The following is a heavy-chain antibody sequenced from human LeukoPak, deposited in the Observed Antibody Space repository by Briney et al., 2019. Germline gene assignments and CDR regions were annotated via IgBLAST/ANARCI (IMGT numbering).Heavy chain of an antibody. Sequence: PSETLSLTCTVSGGSISSGSYYWSWIRQPAGKGLEWIGRIYTSGSTNYNPSLKSRVTMSVDTSKNQFSLKLSSVTASDTAVYYCARDGYYYGSGSLRMDVWGKGTTVTISS. D-gene: IGHD3-10*01. CDR3: ARDGYYYGSGSLRMDV. CDR2: IYTSGST. J-gene: IGHJ6*03. V-gene: IGHV4-61*02. CDR1: GGSISSGSYY.